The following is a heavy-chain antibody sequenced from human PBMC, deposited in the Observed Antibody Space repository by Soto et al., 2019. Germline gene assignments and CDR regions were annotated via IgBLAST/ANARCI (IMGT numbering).Heavy chain of an antibody. Sequence: QVQLVESGGGVVQPGRSLRLSCAASGFTFSSYAMHWVRQAPGKGLEWVAVISYDGSNKYYADSVKGRFTISRDNSKNKLYLQMNILRDEDTAVYYCASNPYCSSTSCYPSAYFDYWGQGTLVTVSS. CDR1: GFTFSSYA. CDR3: ASNPYCSSTSCYPSAYFDY. J-gene: IGHJ4*02. CDR2: ISYDGSNK. V-gene: IGHV3-30-3*01. D-gene: IGHD2-2*01.